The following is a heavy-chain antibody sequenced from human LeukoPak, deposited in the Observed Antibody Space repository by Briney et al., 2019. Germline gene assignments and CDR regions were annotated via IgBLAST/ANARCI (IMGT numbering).Heavy chain of an antibody. V-gene: IGHV3-30*02. D-gene: IGHD3-3*01. CDR2: IWYDGSNK. CDR1: GFTFGSYG. CDR3: AKDLGVRLRVFDY. J-gene: IGHJ4*02. Sequence: PGGSLRLSCAASGFTFGSYGMHWVRQAPGKGLEWVAVIWYDGSNKYYADSVKGRFTISRDNSKNTLYLQMNSLRAEDTAVYYCAKDLGVRLRVFDYWGQGTLVTVSS.